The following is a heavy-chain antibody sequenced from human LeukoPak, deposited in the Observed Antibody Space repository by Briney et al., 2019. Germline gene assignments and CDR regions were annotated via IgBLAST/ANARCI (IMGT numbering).Heavy chain of an antibody. Sequence: ASVKVSCKASGFTFSDYYMHWVRQAPGQGLEWMGWLNPKTGGTNYAQKFQGRVTMTRDTSITTAYMELSRLTSDDTALYYCARARYGSGSLVDYWGQGTLVTVSS. J-gene: IGHJ4*02. D-gene: IGHD3-10*01. CDR2: LNPKTGGT. CDR3: ARARYGSGSLVDY. V-gene: IGHV1-2*02. CDR1: GFTFSDYY.